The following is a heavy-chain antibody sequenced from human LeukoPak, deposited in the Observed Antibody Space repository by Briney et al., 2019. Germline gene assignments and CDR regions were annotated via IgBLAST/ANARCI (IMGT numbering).Heavy chain of an antibody. J-gene: IGHJ5*02. V-gene: IGHV3-30*03. CDR3: ARDRDDMTPIYDRHFDP. CDR1: GFTFSSYS. CDR2: ISYDGSNK. D-gene: IGHD3-3*01. Sequence: PGGSLRLSCAASGFTFSSYSMNWVRQAPGKGLEWVAVISYDGSNKYYADSVKGRFTISRDNSKNTLYLQMNSLRAEDTAVYYCARDRDDMTPIYDRHFDPWGQGTLVTVSS.